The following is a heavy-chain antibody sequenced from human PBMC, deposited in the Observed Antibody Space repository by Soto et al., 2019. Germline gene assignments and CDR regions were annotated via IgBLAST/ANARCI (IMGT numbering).Heavy chain of an antibody. J-gene: IGHJ4*02. V-gene: IGHV3-30-3*01. CDR1: GFTFSSYA. CDR2: ISYDGSNK. D-gene: IGHD3-9*01. Sequence: GGSLRLSCAASGFTFSSYAMHWVRQAPGKGLEWVAVISYDGSNKYYADSVKGRFTISRDNSKNTLYLQMNSLRAEDTAVYYCARVGYDILTGLFDYWGQGTLVTVSS. CDR3: ARVGYDILTGLFDY.